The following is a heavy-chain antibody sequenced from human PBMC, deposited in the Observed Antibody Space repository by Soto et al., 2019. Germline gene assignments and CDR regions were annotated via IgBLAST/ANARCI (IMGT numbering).Heavy chain of an antibody. CDR2: INHSGST. Sequence: QVQLQQWGAGLLKPSETLSLTCAVYGGSFSGYYWSWIRQPPGKGLEWIGEINHSGSTNYNPSLKSRVTIAVDTSTNQFSLRLRSVNAAATAVYSCARGRSIASRCMEVWGQWPPVTVAS. V-gene: IGHV4-34*01. J-gene: IGHJ6*02. CDR1: GGSFSGYY. D-gene: IGHD6-6*01. CDR3: ARGRSIASRCMEV.